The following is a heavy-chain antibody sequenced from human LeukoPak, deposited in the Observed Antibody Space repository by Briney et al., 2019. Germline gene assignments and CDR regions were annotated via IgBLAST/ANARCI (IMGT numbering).Heavy chain of an antibody. CDR3: ARAHVDTAMLYYFDY. D-gene: IGHD5-18*01. Sequence: ASAKVSCKASGYTFTSYYMHWVRQAPGQGLEWMGIINPSGGSTSYAQKFQGRVTITADESTSTAYMELSSLRSEDTAVYYCARAHVDTAMLYYFDYWGQGTLVTVSS. CDR2: INPSGGST. J-gene: IGHJ4*02. CDR1: GYTFTSYY. V-gene: IGHV1-46*01.